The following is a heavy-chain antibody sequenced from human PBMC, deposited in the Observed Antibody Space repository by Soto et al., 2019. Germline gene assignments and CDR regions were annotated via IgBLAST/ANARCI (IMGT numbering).Heavy chain of an antibody. CDR3: AKDATRTSGWYHFDY. Sequence: PGGSLRLSCAASGFTFSSLAIGWVRQAPGKGLEWVSVIDYSGGTTYYTDSVKGRFTISRDNSKKTLYLQMNSLRAVDTAVYYCAKDATRTSGWYHFDYWGQGALVTVSS. J-gene: IGHJ4*02. D-gene: IGHD6-19*01. CDR1: GFTFSSLA. V-gene: IGHV3-23*01. CDR2: IDYSGGTT.